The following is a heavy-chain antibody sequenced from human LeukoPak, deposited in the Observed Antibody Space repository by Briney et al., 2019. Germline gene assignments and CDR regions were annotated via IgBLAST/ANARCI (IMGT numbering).Heavy chain of an antibody. CDR3: AGERYSGWPFDY. J-gene: IGHJ4*02. CDR1: GFTFSSYS. CDR2: ISSSSSYI. V-gene: IGHV3-21*01. D-gene: IGHD5-12*01. Sequence: GGSLRLSCAASGFTFSSYSMNWVRQAPGKGLEWVSSISSSSSYIYYADSVKGRFTISRDNAKNSLYLQMNSLRAEDTAVYYCAGERYSGWPFDYWGQGTLVTVSS.